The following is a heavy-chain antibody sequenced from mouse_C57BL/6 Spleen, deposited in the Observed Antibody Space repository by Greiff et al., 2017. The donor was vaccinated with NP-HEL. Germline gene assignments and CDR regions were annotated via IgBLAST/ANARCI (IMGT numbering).Heavy chain of an antibody. Sequence: EVKLVESGPELVKPGASVKIPCKASGYTFTDYNMDWVKQSHGKSLEWIGDINPNNGGTIYNQKFKGKATLTVDKSSSTAYMELRSLTSEDTAVYYCARGGDYGSSSWFAYWGQGTLVTVSA. D-gene: IGHD1-1*01. J-gene: IGHJ3*01. V-gene: IGHV1-18*01. CDR3: ARGGDYGSSSWFAY. CDR2: INPNNGGT. CDR1: GYTFTDYN.